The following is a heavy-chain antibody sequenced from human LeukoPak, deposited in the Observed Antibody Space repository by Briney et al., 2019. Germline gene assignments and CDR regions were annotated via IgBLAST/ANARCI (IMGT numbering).Heavy chain of an antibody. V-gene: IGHV1-69*05. CDR1: GGTFSSYA. CDR3: ARDLGSEAAADYVGVAFDI. Sequence: SVKVSCKASGGTFSSYAISWVRQAPGQGLEWMGGIIPIFGTANYAQKFQGRVTITTDESTSTAYMELSSLRSEDTAVYYCARDLGSEAAADYVGVAFDIWGQGTMVTVSS. CDR2: IIPIFGTA. J-gene: IGHJ3*02. D-gene: IGHD6-13*01.